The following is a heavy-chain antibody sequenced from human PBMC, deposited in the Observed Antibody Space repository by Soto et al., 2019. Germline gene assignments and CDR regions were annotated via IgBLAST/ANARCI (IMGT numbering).Heavy chain of an antibody. D-gene: IGHD3-22*01. Sequence: QVQLQESGPGLVKPSGTLSLTCAVSGGYISSSNWWSWVRQPPGKGLEWIGEIYHSGSTNYNPSLKSRVTISVDKSKNQFSLKLSSVTAADTAVYYCARGTARHYYDSSGYRYYFDYWGQGTLVTVSS. J-gene: IGHJ4*02. V-gene: IGHV4-4*02. CDR1: GGYISSSNW. CDR2: IYHSGST. CDR3: ARGTARHYYDSSGYRYYFDY.